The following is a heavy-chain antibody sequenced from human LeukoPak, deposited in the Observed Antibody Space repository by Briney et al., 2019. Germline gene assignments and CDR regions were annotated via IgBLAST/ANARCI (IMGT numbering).Heavy chain of an antibody. J-gene: IGHJ4*02. CDR2: ISSSGSYI. CDR3: ARTYCSSTSCRHDY. CDR1: GFTLSSYE. D-gene: IGHD2-2*01. Sequence: GGSLRRSCAASGFTLSSYEMSWVRQAPGMGLKWVSSISSSGSYIYYADSVKGRFTISRDNAKNSLYLQMNSLRAEDTAVYYCARTYCSSTSCRHDYWGQGTLVTVSS. V-gene: IGHV3-21*01.